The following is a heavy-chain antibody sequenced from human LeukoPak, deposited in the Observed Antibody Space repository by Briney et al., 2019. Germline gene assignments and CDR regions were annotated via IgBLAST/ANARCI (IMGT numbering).Heavy chain of an antibody. Sequence: SETLSLTCTVSGGSISSSSYYWGWIRQPPGKGLEWIGEINHSGSTNYNPSLKSRVTISVDTSKNQFSLKLSSVTAADTAVYYCARRYYYGSGSYSPLVDWGQGTLVTVSS. V-gene: IGHV4-39*07. CDR3: ARRYYYGSGSYSPLVD. D-gene: IGHD3-10*01. CDR1: GGSISSSSYY. CDR2: INHSGST. J-gene: IGHJ4*02.